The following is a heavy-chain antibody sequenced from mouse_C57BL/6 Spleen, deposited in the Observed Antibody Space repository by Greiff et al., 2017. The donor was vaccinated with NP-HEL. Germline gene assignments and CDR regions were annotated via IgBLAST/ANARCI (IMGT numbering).Heavy chain of an antibody. V-gene: IGHV1-26*01. D-gene: IGHD1-2*01. Sequence: VQLQQSGPELVKPGASVKISCKASGYTFTDYYMNWVKQSHGKSLEWIGDINPNNGGTSYNQKFKGKATLTVDKSSSTAYMELRSLTSEDSAVYYCARRGLLRPYFDYWGQGTTLTVSS. CDR3: ARRGLLRPYFDY. CDR2: INPNNGGT. CDR1: GYTFTDYY. J-gene: IGHJ2*01.